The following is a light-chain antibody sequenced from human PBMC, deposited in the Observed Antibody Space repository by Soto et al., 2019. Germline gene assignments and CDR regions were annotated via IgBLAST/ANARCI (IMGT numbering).Light chain of an antibody. V-gene: IGKV3-11*01. Sequence: EIVLTQSPATLSSFPGDRVTLSCRASQYINTRLAWYQHRPGQAPRLLIYQTSIRAAGIPARFSASGTGTDFTLTISSLESEDFAFYYCHQSSDWPITFGQGTRLEIK. CDR1: QYINTR. CDR3: HQSSDWPIT. CDR2: QTS. J-gene: IGKJ5*01.